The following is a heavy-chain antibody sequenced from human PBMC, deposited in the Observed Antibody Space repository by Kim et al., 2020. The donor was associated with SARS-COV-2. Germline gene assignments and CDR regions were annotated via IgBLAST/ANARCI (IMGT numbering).Heavy chain of an antibody. D-gene: IGHD3-22*01. J-gene: IGHJ4*02. CDR3: ARDRHDSSGYYYVDS. Sequence: NPSLKSRVTISVDTSRNQFSLKLTSLTAADTAVYYCARDRHDSSGYYYVDSWGQGTLVTVSS. V-gene: IGHV4-59*01.